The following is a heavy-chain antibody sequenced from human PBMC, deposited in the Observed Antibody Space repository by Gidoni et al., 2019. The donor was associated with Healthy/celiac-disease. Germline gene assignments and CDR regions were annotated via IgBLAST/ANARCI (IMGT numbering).Heavy chain of an antibody. CDR3: TPDYNLFYYYGMDV. Sequence: EVQLVESGGGLVKPGGSFVTSCAASGFTFSNAWMSWVRQAPGKGLEWVGRIKSKTDGGTTDYAAPVKGRFTISRDDSKNTLYLQMNSLKTEDTAVYYCTPDYNLFYYYGMDVWGQGTTVTVSS. CDR2: IKSKTDGGTT. CDR1: GFTFSNAW. J-gene: IGHJ6*02. D-gene: IGHD1-1*01. V-gene: IGHV3-15*01.